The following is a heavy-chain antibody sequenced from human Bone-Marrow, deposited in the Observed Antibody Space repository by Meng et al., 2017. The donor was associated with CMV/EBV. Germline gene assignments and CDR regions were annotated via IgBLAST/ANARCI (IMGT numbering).Heavy chain of an antibody. D-gene: IGHD5-18*01. CDR1: GYRFASYW. V-gene: IGHV5-51*01. CDR2: IYPADPDS. CDR3: ARVDTALAHPYYFDL. Sequence: KVSCKGSGYRFASYWIGRVRQMPGKGLEWMGIIYPADPDSTYSPSFEGQVTISADKSISTAYLQWSSLKTSDTAVYYCARVDTALAHPYYFDLWGQGTLVTVSS. J-gene: IGHJ4*02.